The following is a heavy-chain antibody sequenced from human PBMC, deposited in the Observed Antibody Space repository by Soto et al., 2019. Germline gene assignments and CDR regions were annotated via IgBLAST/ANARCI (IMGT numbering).Heavy chain of an antibody. Sequence: SETLSLTCTVSGGSISSYYWSWIRQPPGKGLEWIGYIYYNGRTNYNPSLKSRVTISVDTSKNQFSLKLSSVTAADTAVYYCARGGDGYNYAWAQGPDYWGQGTLVTVSS. CDR1: GGSISSYY. CDR2: IYYNGRT. D-gene: IGHD5-12*01. CDR3: ARGGDGYNYAWAQGPDY. V-gene: IGHV4-59*08. J-gene: IGHJ4*02.